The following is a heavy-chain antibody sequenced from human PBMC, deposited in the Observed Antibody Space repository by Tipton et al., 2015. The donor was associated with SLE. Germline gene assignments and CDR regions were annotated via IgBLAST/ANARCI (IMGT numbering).Heavy chain of an antibody. CDR3: ARDQKWMGY. CDR1: GGSFNNYY. Sequence: TLSLTCAVYGGSFNNYYRSWIRQPPGKGLEWIGEVHPSGNIYYNPSLKSRVTISVDTSKNQFSLKLDSVTAADTAVYYCARDQKWMGYWGQGTLVTVSS. V-gene: IGHV4-34*01. CDR2: VHPSGNI. D-gene: IGHD6-19*01. J-gene: IGHJ4*02.